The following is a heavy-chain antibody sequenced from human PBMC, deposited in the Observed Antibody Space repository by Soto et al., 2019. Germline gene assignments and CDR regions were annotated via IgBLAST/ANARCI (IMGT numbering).Heavy chain of an antibody. CDR3: ARSSIVLVPSQGWFDP. Sequence: ASVKVSCKASGYTFTSYGISWVRQAPGQRLEWMGWINAYNGNTKYAQKFQGRVTITTDTSTSTAYMELSSLRSEDTAVYYCARSSIVLVPSQGWFDPWGQGTLVTVSS. J-gene: IGHJ5*02. V-gene: IGHV1-18*01. CDR1: GYTFTSYG. CDR2: INAYNGNT. D-gene: IGHD2-2*01.